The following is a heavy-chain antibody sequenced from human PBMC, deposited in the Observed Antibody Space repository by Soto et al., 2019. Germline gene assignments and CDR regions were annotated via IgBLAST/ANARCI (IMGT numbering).Heavy chain of an antibody. CDR1: GFTFSDYY. Sequence: QVQLVESGGGVVKPGGSLRLSCAASGFTFSDYYMSWIRQAPGKGLEWISYSSNSGTFARYADSVKCRFSISRDNAKNSLYLQIDSLRGEDTAIYYCARSGDNYNLLDYWGQGTPVTVSS. D-gene: IGHD1-1*01. CDR3: ARSGDNYNLLDY. J-gene: IGHJ4*02. V-gene: IGHV3-11*06. CDR2: SSNSGTFA.